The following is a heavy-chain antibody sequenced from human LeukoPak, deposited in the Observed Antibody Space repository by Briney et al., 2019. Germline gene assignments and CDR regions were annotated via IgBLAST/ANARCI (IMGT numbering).Heavy chain of an antibody. CDR3: AKKSSGYLYYFDY. D-gene: IGHD3-22*01. Sequence: GGSLRLSCATSGFSFSSYAMSWVRQAPGKGLEWVSAMSSSDDGRYYAASVRGRFTISRDTSRSTLYLQMNSLRAEDAAVYYCAKKSSGYLYYFDYWGQGTLVTVSS. CDR1: GFSFSSYA. CDR2: MSSSDDGR. V-gene: IGHV3-23*01. J-gene: IGHJ4*02.